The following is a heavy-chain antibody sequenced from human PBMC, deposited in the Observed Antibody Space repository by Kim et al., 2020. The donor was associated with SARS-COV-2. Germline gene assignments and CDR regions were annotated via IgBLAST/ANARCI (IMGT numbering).Heavy chain of an antibody. D-gene: IGHD6-13*01. CDR2: IYRTGST. V-gene: IGHV4-31*03. CDR1: GDSISSGAYY. Sequence: SETLSLTCTISGDSISSGAYYWSWIRQHPGEGLEWIGYIYRTGSTYYNPSLRSRVTISVDLSKNQLSLEVTSLTAADTAVYYCARESGGRYSNSYAFDYWGQGTLVTVSS. J-gene: IGHJ4*02. CDR3: ARESGGRYSNSYAFDY.